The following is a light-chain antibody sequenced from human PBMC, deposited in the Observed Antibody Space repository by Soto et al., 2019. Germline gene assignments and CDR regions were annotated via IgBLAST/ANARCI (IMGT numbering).Light chain of an antibody. J-gene: IGLJ1*01. CDR3: SSYTTSSSYV. V-gene: IGLV2-14*01. CDR1: SSDVGGYNY. CDR2: EVS. Sequence: QSALTQPASVSGSPGQSITISCTGTSSDVGGYNYVSWYEQHPGKAPKLMIYEVSNRPSGVSSRFSGSKSGNTASLTISGLQAEDEADYYCSSYTTSSSYVFGTGTQLTV.